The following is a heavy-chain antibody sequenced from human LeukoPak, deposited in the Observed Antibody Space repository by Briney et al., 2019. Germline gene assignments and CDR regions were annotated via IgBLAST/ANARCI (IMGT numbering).Heavy chain of an antibody. CDR3: VAGNYGSGIRDFDY. CDR1: GFTFSTYS. D-gene: IGHD3-10*01. J-gene: IGHJ4*02. Sequence: GGSLRLSCAASGFTFSTYSMNWVRQAPGKGLEWVSSITSSRTYMYYADSVKGRFTISGDNAKNSLYPQMNSLRAEDTAVYYCVAGNYGSGIRDFDYWGQGTLVTVSS. V-gene: IGHV3-21*01. CDR2: ITSSRTYM.